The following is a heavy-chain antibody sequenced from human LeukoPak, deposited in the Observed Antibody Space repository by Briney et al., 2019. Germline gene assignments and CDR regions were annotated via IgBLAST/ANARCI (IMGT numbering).Heavy chain of an antibody. V-gene: IGHV4-34*01. J-gene: IGHJ2*01. D-gene: IGHD6-13*01. Sequence: SETLSLTCAVYGGSFSGYYWNWIRQPPGKGLEWIGEINHRGSTTYNPSLKTRVTISVNTSKNQFSLKLSSVTAADTAVYYCARDGVSVSGIAVVGPKIGYFDLWGRGTLVTVSS. CDR3: ARDGVSVSGIAVVGPKIGYFDL. CDR1: GGSFSGYY. CDR2: INHRGST.